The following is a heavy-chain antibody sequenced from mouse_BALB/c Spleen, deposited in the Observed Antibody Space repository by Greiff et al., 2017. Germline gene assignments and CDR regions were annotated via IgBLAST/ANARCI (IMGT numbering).Heavy chain of an antibody. J-gene: IGHJ2*01. D-gene: IGHD6-1*01. CDR3: AREATPLDY. V-gene: IGHV5-6-5*01. CDR2: ISSGGST. CDR1: GFTFSSYA. Sequence: EVKLMESGGGLVKPGGSLKLSCAASGFTFSSYAMSWVRQTPEKRLEWVASISSGGSTYYPDRVKGRFTISRDNARNILYLQMSSLRSEDTAMYYCAREATPLDYWGQGTTLTVSS.